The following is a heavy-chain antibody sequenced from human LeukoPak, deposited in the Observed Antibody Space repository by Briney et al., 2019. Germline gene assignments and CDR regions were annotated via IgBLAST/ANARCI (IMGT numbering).Heavy chain of an antibody. J-gene: IGHJ4*02. CDR2: IISDGSST. Sequence: GGSLRLSCAASGFTFNRFWMHWVRQAPGKGLVWVSRIISDGSSTNYADSVKGRFTISRDNAKNSLYLQMNSLRAEDTALYYCAKDISVGATPYYFDYWGQGTLVTVSS. V-gene: IGHV3-74*01. CDR3: AKDISVGATPYYFDY. D-gene: IGHD1-26*01. CDR1: GFTFNRFW.